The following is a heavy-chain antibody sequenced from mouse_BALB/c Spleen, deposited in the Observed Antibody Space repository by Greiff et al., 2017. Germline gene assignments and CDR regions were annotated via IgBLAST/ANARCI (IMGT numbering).Heavy chain of an antibody. V-gene: IGHV5-4*02. CDR1: GFTFSDYY. Sequence: EVHLVESGGGLVKPGGSLKLSCAASGFTFSDYYMYWVRQTPEKRLEWVATISDGGSYTYYPDSVKGRFTISRDNAKNNLYLQMSSLKSEDTAMYYCARDVGSRDWYFDVWGAGTTVTVSS. D-gene: IGHD1-1*01. J-gene: IGHJ1*01. CDR2: ISDGGSYT. CDR3: ARDVGSRDWYFDV.